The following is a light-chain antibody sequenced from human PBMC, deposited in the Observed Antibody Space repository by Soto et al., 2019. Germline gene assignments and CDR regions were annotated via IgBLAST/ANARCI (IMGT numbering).Light chain of an antibody. V-gene: IGKV1-9*01. CDR1: QGISSY. J-gene: IGKJ2*01. CDR3: HQLNSYPYT. CDR2: AAS. Sequence: IQLTQSPSSLSASVGDRVTITCRASQGISSYLAWYQQKPGKAPKLLIYAASTLQSGGPSRFSGSVSGTDFTLTISSLQPEDFATYYCHQLNSYPYTFGQGTKLEIK.